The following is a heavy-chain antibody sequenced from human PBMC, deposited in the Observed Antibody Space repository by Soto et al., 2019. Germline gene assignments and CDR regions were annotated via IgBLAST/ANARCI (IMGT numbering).Heavy chain of an antibody. CDR2: IYYSGST. CDR3: ARQFIAATGTVRFDP. Sequence: SETLSLTCTVSGGCISIYYWSWIRQPPGKGLEWIGYIYYSGSTNYNPSLKSRVTISVDTSKNQFSLKLSSVTAADTAVYYCARQFIAATGTVRFDPWGQGTLVTVS. D-gene: IGHD6-13*01. CDR1: GGCISIYY. J-gene: IGHJ5*02. V-gene: IGHV4-59*01.